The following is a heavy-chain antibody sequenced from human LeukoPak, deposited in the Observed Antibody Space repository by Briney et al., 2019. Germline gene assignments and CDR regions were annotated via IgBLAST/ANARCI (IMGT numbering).Heavy chain of an antibody. CDR1: GFTFSSYD. CDR2: IGTAGDT. V-gene: IGHV3-13*01. CDR3: ARGAVTTHDYYYYGMDV. Sequence: AGGSLRLSCAASGFTFSSYDMHWVRQATGKGLEWVSAIGTAGDTYYPGSVKGRFTISRENAKNSLYLQMNSLRAGDTAVYYCARGAVTTHDYYYYGMDVWGQGTTVTVSS. J-gene: IGHJ6*02. D-gene: IGHD4-17*01.